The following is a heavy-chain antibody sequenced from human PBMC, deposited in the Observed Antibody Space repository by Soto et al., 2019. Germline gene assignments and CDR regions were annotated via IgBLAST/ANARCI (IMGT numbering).Heavy chain of an antibody. CDR3: AAGAGRTDFDY. CDR1: GFAFSNAW. CDR2: IVSKTHGGAT. J-gene: IGHJ4*02. D-gene: IGHD2-2*01. V-gene: IGHV3-15*04. Sequence: GGSLRLSCAASGFAFSNAWMNWVRQAPGRGLEWVGRIVSKTHGGATDYIAPVKDRFFVSRDDSKDTLYLQMNSLKTEDTAVYYCAAGAGRTDFDYWGRGTLVTVSS.